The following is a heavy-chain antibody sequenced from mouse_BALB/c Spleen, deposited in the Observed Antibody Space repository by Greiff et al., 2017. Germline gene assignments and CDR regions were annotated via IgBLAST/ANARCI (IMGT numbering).Heavy chain of an antibody. Sequence: VQLVESGPGLVAPSQSLSITCTVSGFSLTSYGVHWVRQPPGKGLEWLGVIWAGGSTNYNSALMSRLSISKDNSKSQVFLKMNSLQTDDTAMYYCDRDGERFAYWGQGTLVTVSA. CDR2: IWAGGST. CDR3: DRDGERFAY. CDR1: GFSLTSYG. V-gene: IGHV2-9*02. J-gene: IGHJ3*01.